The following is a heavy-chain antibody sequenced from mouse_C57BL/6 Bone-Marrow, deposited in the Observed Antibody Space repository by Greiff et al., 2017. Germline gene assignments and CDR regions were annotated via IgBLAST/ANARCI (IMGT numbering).Heavy chain of an antibody. D-gene: IGHD1-1*01. Sequence: VQLKESGPGLVQPSQSLSITCTVSGFSLTRYGVHWVRQSPGKGLEWLGVIWSGGSTDYNAAFISRLSISKDNSKSQVFFKMNSLQADDTAIYYGASLYYGSSYGFAYWGQGTLVTVSA. J-gene: IGHJ3*01. CDR3: ASLYYGSSYGFAY. CDR2: IWSGGST. V-gene: IGHV2-2*01. CDR1: GFSLTRYG.